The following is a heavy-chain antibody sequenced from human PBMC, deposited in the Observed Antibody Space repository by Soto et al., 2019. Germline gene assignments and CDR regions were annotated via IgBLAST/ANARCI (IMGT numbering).Heavy chain of an antibody. CDR2: ISAYDGKT. Sequence: ASVKVSCKASGYNFTTYVITGGRQAPGQGLELMGWISAYDGKTTYAEKFQGRVTMTTDASTSTAYMELRSLRSDDTAVYYCARDPHEYWTSYWFDPWGQGTLVTVSS. J-gene: IGHJ5*02. V-gene: IGHV1-18*01. CDR1: GYNFTTYV. D-gene: IGHD3-3*01. CDR3: ARDPHEYWTSYWFDP.